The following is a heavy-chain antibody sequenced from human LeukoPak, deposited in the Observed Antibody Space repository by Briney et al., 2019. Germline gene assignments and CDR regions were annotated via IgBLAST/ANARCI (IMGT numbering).Heavy chain of an antibody. J-gene: IGHJ4*02. V-gene: IGHV1-46*01. CDR2: INPSGGST. CDR3: ARDHGDSSSWTNIDY. CDR1: GYTFTSYY. D-gene: IGHD6-13*01. Sequence: GASVEVSCKASGYTFTSYYMHWVRQAPGQGLEWMGVINPSGGSTSYAQKFQGRVTMTRDTSTSTVYMELSSLRSEDTAVYYCARDHGDSSSWTNIDYWGQGTLVTVSS.